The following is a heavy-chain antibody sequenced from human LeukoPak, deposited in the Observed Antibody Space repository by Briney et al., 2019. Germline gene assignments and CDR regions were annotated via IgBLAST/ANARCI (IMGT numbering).Heavy chain of an antibody. V-gene: IGHV4-34*01. Sequence: SETLSLTCAVYGGSFSGYYWSWIRQPPGKGLEWIGEINHSGSTNYNPSLKSRVTISVDTSKNQFSLKLTSVTAADTAVYYCARDYGDYAFDSWGRGTLVTVSS. CDR1: GGSFSGYY. CDR2: INHSGST. J-gene: IGHJ4*02. D-gene: IGHD4-17*01. CDR3: ARDYGDYAFDS.